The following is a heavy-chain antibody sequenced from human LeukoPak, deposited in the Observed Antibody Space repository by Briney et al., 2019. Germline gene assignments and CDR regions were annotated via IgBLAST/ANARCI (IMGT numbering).Heavy chain of an antibody. Sequence: GGSLRLSCTVSGFTFRNYWMAWVRQAPGKGLEWVSNIREDEGDKNSVDSVKGRFTISRDNAKKSLYLQMNSLRVEDTAVYYCARDVGGALDYWGQGTLVTVSS. CDR3: ARDVGGALDY. V-gene: IGHV3-7*03. CDR1: GFTFRNYW. D-gene: IGHD4-17*01. CDR2: IREDEGDK. J-gene: IGHJ4*02.